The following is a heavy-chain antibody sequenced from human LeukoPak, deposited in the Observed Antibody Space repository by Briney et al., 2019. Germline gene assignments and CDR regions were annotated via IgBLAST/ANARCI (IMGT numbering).Heavy chain of an antibody. CDR2: ISGSGGST. CDR1: GFTFSSYA. J-gene: IGHJ6*02. V-gene: IGHV3-23*01. CDR3: AKDQEYHPPYYYYGMDV. Sequence: TGGSLRLSCAASGFTFSSYAMSWVRQAPGKGLEWVSAISGSGGSTYYADSVKGRFTISRDNSKNTLYLQMNSLRAEDTAVYYCAKDQEYHPPYYYYGMDVWGQGTTVTVSS. D-gene: IGHD2-2*01.